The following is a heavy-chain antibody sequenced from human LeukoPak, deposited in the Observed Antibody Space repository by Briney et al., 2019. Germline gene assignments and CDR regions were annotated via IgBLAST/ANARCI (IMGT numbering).Heavy chain of an antibody. CDR1: GYTFTSYG. V-gene: IGHV1-18*01. CDR3: AGSKWVRGVIPPFDY. D-gene: IGHD3-10*01. J-gene: IGHJ4*02. Sequence: GASVKVSCKASGYTFTSYGISWVRQAPGQGLEWMGWISAYNGNTNYAQKLQGRVTMTTDTSTSTAYMELRSLRSDDTAVYYCAGSKWVRGVIPPFDYWGQGTLVTVSS. CDR2: ISAYNGNT.